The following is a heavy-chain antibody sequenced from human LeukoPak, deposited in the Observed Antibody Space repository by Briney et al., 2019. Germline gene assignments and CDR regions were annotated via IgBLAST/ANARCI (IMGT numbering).Heavy chain of an antibody. CDR3: ARAGGYCSGGSCYSGDWFDP. Sequence: ASVKVSCKASGYTFTAYYMHWVRQAPGQGLEWMGIINPSGGSTSYAQKFQGRVTMTRDTSTSTVYMELSSLRSEDTAVYYCARAGGYCSGGSCYSGDWFDPWGQGTLVTVSS. D-gene: IGHD2-15*01. CDR1: GYTFTAYY. CDR2: INPSGGST. V-gene: IGHV1-46*01. J-gene: IGHJ5*02.